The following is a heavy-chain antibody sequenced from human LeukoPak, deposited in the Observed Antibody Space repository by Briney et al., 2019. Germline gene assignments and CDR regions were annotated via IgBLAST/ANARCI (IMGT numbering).Heavy chain of an antibody. Sequence: GRSLRLSCAASGFTFSSYGMHWVRQAPGKGLEWVAVIWYDGSNKYYADSVKGRFTISSDNSKNTLYLQMNSLRAEDTAVYYCASGAEWFGGVIHHWGQGTLVTVSS. CDR3: ASGAEWFGGVIHH. J-gene: IGHJ1*01. CDR1: GFTFSSYG. V-gene: IGHV3-33*01. CDR2: IWYDGSNK. D-gene: IGHD3-16*01.